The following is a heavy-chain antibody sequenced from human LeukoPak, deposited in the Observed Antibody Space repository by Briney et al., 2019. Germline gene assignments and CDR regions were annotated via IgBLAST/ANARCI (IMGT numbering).Heavy chain of an antibody. Sequence: LAGGSLRLSCAASGFTFSSYGMRWVRQAPGKGLEWVAVISYDGSNKYYADSVKGRFTISRDNSKNTLYLQMNSLRAEDTAVYYCAKDALRYFDWLLYYYYYYGMDVWGQGTTVTVSS. CDR2: ISYDGSNK. CDR1: GFTFSSYG. V-gene: IGHV3-30*18. J-gene: IGHJ6*02. CDR3: AKDALRYFDWLLYYYYYYGMDV. D-gene: IGHD3-9*01.